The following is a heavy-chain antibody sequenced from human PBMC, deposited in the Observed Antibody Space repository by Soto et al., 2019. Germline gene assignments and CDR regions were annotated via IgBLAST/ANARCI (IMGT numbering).Heavy chain of an antibody. Sequence: GGSLRLSCAASGFTFSSYGMHWVRQAPGKGLEWAAVIWYDGSNKYYADSVKGRFTISRDNSKNTLYLQMNSLRAEDTAVYYCARDPEDYYGSGSYYNYYYYYGMDVWGQGTTVTVSS. CDR2: IWYDGSNK. CDR1: GFTFSSYG. D-gene: IGHD3-10*01. V-gene: IGHV3-33*01. J-gene: IGHJ6*02. CDR3: ARDPEDYYGSGSYYNYYYYYGMDV.